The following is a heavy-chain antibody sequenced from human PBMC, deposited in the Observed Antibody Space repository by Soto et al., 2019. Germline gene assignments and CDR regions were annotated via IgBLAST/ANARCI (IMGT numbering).Heavy chain of an antibody. CDR1: VFTFSSYG. J-gene: IGHJ6*02. Sequence: WWSLRLSCAASVFTFSSYGMHWFRQAPGKGLEWVAVISYDGSNKYYADSVKGRFTISRDNSKNTLYLQMNSLRAEDTAVYYCAKDTVVTASYYYYGMDVWGQGTTVTVSS. D-gene: IGHD2-21*02. CDR2: ISYDGSNK. CDR3: AKDTVVTASYYYYGMDV. V-gene: IGHV3-30*18.